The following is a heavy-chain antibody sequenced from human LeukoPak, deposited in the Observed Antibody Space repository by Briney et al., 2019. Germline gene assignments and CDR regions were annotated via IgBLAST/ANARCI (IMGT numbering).Heavy chain of an antibody. V-gene: IGHV1-69*04. CDR3: AREGDYHDSIGYYDDY. J-gene: IGHJ4*02. D-gene: IGHD3-22*01. CDR2: IIPIIGIA. CDR1: GGTFSSYA. Sequence: SVKVSCKASGGTFSSYAISWVRQAPGQGLEWMGRIIPIIGIANYAQKFQGRVTITADKSTSTAYMELSSLRSEDTAVYYCAREGDYHDSIGYYDDYWGQGTLVTVSS.